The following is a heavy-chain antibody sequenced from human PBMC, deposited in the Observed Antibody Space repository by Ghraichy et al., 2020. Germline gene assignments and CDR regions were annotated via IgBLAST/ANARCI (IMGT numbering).Heavy chain of an antibody. V-gene: IGHV4-34*01. CDR2: ISHSGST. Sequence: ESLNISCAVYGGSFSDYYWSWIRQAPGTGLEWIGEISHSGSTNYNPSVKSRISMSVDTSKNQFSLNLTSVTAADTAVYYCARGRFITGRTIHFDSWGQGSLGNGSS. CDR1: GGSFSDYY. CDR3: ARGRFITGRTIHFDS. D-gene: IGHD1-20*01. J-gene: IGHJ4*02.